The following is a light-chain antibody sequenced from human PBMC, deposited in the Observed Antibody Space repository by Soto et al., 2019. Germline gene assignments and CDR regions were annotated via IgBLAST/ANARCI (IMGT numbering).Light chain of an antibody. Sequence: QSVLTQPPSVSGAPGQRVTISCTGSSSNIGAGYDVHWYQQLPGTAPKLLIYGNSNRPSGVPDRFSGSKSGTSASLAITGLQAEDEADYYCQSYDTSLGGSRVFGGGTKVTAL. CDR1: SSNIGAGYD. CDR2: GNS. V-gene: IGLV1-40*01. J-gene: IGLJ2*01. CDR3: QSYDTSLGGSRV.